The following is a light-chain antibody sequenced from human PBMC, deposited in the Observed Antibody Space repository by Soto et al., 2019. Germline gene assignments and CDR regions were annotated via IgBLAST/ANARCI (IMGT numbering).Light chain of an antibody. CDR2: NTS. V-gene: IGKV1-5*03. CDR1: QSISSW. CDR3: QYWSDYCWT. J-gene: IGKJ1*01. Sequence: DIQLTQSPSTLSTSVGDRVTISCRPSQSISSWLAWYQQKPGKAPKLLIYNTSNLESGVPPRFGGSGSGTEFTLTISSLQPDDFATYYCQYWSDYCWTFGQGTKVEIK.